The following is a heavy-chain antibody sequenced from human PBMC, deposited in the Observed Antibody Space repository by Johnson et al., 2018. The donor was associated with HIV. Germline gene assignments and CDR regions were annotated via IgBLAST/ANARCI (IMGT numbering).Heavy chain of an antibody. CDR3: ARAGLTYYYDSSGYYWGAFDI. J-gene: IGHJ3*02. V-gene: IGHV3-30*04. Sequence: QVQLVESGGGVVQPGRSLRLSCAASGFTFSSYAMHWVRQAPGKGLEWVSRINSDGSSTSYAESVKGRFTISRDNAKNSLYLQMNSLRAEDTAVYYCARAGLTYYYDSSGYYWGAFDIWGQGTMVTVSS. CDR2: INSDGSST. D-gene: IGHD3-22*01. CDR1: GFTFSSYA.